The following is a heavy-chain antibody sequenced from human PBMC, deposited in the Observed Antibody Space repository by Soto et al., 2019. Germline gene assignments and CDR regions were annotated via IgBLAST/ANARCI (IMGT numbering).Heavy chain of an antibody. D-gene: IGHD3-10*01. CDR3: TRGIPRAKNYYGSGSKLGSPHNVFDY. J-gene: IGHJ4*02. V-gene: IGHV3-49*03. CDR2: IRSKAYGGTT. CDR1: GFTFGDYA. Sequence: GGSLRLSCTASGFTFGDYAMSWFRQAPGKGLEWVGFIRSKAYGGTTEYAASVKGRFTISRGDSKSIAYLQMNSLKTEDTAVYYCTRGIPRAKNYYGSGSKLGSPHNVFDYWGQGTLVTVSS.